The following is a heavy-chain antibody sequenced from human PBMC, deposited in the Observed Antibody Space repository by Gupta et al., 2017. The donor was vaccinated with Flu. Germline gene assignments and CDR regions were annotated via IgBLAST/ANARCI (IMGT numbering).Heavy chain of an antibody. V-gene: IGHV1-2*02. CDR1: GYTFRDYY. Sequence: QVQLVQSGAEVRKPGASVKVSCKASGYTFRDYYIHWVRRAPGQGLEWMGWINPSGGGANYAPKFQGRVTMTRDTSITTAYMELSRLRSDDTAVFYCARTETQYSNGWYYWGQGTLVTVSS. CDR2: INPSGGGA. D-gene: IGHD6-19*01. CDR3: ARTETQYSNGWYY. J-gene: IGHJ4*02.